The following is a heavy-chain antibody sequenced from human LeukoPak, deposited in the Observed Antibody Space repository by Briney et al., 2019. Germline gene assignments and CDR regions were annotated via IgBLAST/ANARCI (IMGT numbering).Heavy chain of an antibody. J-gene: IGHJ4*02. V-gene: IGHV4-30-2*01. CDR2: IYHSGST. CDR3: ARDPYSSPPDY. D-gene: IGHD6-19*01. CDR1: GGSISSGGYS. Sequence: SETLSLTCAVSGGSISSGGYSWSWIRQPPGKGLEWIGYIYHSGSTYYNPSPKSRVTISVDRSKNQFSLKLSSVTAADTAVYYCARDPYSSPPDYWGQGTLVTVSS.